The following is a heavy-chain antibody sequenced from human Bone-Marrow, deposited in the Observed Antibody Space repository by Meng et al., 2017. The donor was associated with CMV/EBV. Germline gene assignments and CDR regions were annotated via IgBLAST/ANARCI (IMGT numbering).Heavy chain of an antibody. CDR2: TYYNTKWYN. CDR3: ARGASRSLDD. Sequence: SCAIYGDSVSNNDVAWNWIRQYPLRGLEWLGRTYYNTKWYNEYAVSVKSRIIFNADTSQNQFTLQLNSVSPEDTAVNYCARGASRSLDDWGQGTPVTVSS. CDR1: GDSVSNNDVA. D-gene: IGHD3-16*01. J-gene: IGHJ4*02. V-gene: IGHV6-1*01.